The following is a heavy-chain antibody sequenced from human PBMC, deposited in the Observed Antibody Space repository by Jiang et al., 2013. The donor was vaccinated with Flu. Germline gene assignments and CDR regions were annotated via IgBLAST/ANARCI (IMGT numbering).Heavy chain of an antibody. CDR3: ARRPMTVPSADRYPKRSYFYFYYMDA. CDR1: GGSFSGFY. V-gene: IGHV4-34*01. J-gene: IGHJ6*03. D-gene: IGHD2-2*01. CDR2: ISHSGNT. Sequence: LLKPSETLSLTCAVYGGSFSGFYWSWIRQPPGKGLEWIGEISHSGNTNYSPTLKSRATMSTDTSQSQFSLKLTSVTAADTAVYYCARRPMTVPSADRYPKRSYFYFYYMDAWGKGTAVTVSS.